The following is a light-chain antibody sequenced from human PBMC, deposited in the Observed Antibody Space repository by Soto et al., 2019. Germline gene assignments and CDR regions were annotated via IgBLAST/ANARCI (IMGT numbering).Light chain of an antibody. Sequence: EIVMKQSPATLSVSTGGRATLSCRASQSISDTLAWYQQKPGQAPRLLIYGASTRAPGFPARFSGSGSGTDFTLTISSLQSEDFAVYYCQQYNNWPWTFGQGTIVDIK. V-gene: IGKV3-15*01. CDR2: GAS. J-gene: IGKJ1*01. CDR3: QQYNNWPWT. CDR1: QSISDT.